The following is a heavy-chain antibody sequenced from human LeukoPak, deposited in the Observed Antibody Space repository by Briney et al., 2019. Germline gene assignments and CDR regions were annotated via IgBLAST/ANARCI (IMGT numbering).Heavy chain of an antibody. J-gene: IGHJ4*02. V-gene: IGHV3-30-3*01. CDR1: GFTFSNFG. CDR3: ARDYTGKYTTDY. CDR2: VSGDGRRK. Sequence: PGRSLGLSCAASGFTFSNFGLHWVRQAPGKGLDWVAYVSGDGRRKYYADSVKGRFTISRDSSKNTLDLQMNSLKPEDTAVYYCARDYTGKYTTDYWGLGTLVSVSS. D-gene: IGHD7-27*01.